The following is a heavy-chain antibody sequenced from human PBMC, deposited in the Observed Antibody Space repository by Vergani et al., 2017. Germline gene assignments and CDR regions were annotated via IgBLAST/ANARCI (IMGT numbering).Heavy chain of an antibody. V-gene: IGHV3-21*01. CDR2: ISSSSSYI. J-gene: IGHJ4*02. CDR3: ARDPERNTYYYDSSGSQLSDY. Sequence: EVQLVESGGGLVKPGGSLRLSCAASGFTFSSYSMNWVRQAPGKGLEWVSSISSSSSYIYYADSVKGRFTISRDNAKNSLYLQMNSLRAEDTAVYYCARDPERNTYYYDSSGSQLSDYWGQGTLVTVSS. D-gene: IGHD3-22*01. CDR1: GFTFSSYS.